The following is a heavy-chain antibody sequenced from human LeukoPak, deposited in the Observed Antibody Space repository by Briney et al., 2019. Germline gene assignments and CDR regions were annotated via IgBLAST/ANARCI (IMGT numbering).Heavy chain of an antibody. J-gene: IGHJ4*02. CDR1: GGSISSYY. Sequence: SETLSLTCTVSGGSISSYYWSWIRQPPGKGLEWIGYIYYSGSTNYNPSLKSRVTISVDTSKNQLSLKLSSVTAADTAVYYCAIEVESLDYWGQGTLVTVSS. D-gene: IGHD2-2*01. CDR3: AIEVESLDY. V-gene: IGHV4-59*01. CDR2: IYYSGST.